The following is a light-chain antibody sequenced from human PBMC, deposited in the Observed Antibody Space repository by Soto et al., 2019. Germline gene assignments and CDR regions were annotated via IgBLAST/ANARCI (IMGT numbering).Light chain of an antibody. CDR2: DAS. V-gene: IGKV1-5*01. J-gene: IGKJ1*01. CDR1: QSINRR. CDR3: LQHNSYPPT. Sequence: DIQMTQSPSTLSASVGDRVTITCRASQSINRRLAWYQQKPGKAPNLLIYDASTLESGVPARFSGGDSGTEFTLTISSLQPDDFTTFYCLQHNSYPPTFGQGTKVDIK.